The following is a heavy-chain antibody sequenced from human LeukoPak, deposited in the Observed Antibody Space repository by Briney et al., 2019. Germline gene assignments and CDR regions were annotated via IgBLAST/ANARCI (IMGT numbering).Heavy chain of an antibody. CDR3: VRTLPAYVYGMEV. CDR2: IWFDGSNK. Sequence: GSLILSCVSSGFTFSNYGMHWVRQAPGKGLEWVALIWFDGSNKNYADSVKGRFSISRDNSKNTLSLQMNSLRAEDTAVYFCVRTLPAYVYGMEVWGQGTTVTVS. J-gene: IGHJ6*02. V-gene: IGHV3-33*01. D-gene: IGHD3-16*01. CDR1: GFTFSNYG.